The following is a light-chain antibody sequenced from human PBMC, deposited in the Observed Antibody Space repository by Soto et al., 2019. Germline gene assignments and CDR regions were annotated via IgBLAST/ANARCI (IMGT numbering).Light chain of an antibody. V-gene: IGKV3-15*01. J-gene: IGKJ1*01. CDR1: QSVRSS. Sequence: EIVMTQSPGTLSVSPVERATLFGMASQSVRSSLAWYQQKPGQAPRLFIYDASTRATGIPARFSGSGSGTEFTLTISSLQSEDFAVYYCQQYNSWPETFGQGTKVDNK. CDR3: QQYNSWPET. CDR2: DAS.